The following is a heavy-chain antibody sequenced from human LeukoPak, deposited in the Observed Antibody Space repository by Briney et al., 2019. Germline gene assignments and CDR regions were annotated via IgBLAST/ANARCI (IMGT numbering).Heavy chain of an antibody. Sequence: KPSETLSLTCTVSGGSISSYYWSWIRQPPGKGLEWIGYIYYSGSTNYNPSLKSRVTISVDTSKNQFSLKLSSVTAADTAVYYCARGPGYCSGGSCYSNVYYYYYYMDVWGKGTTVTVSS. CDR2: IYYSGST. V-gene: IGHV4-59*01. CDR3: ARGPGYCSGGSCYSNVYYYYYYMDV. CDR1: GGSISSYY. J-gene: IGHJ6*03. D-gene: IGHD2-15*01.